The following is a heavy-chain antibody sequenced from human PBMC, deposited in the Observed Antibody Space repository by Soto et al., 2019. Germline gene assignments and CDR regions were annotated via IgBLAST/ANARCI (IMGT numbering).Heavy chain of an antibody. CDR1: GGSISSYY. J-gene: IGHJ6*02. D-gene: IGHD3-3*01. V-gene: IGHV4-59*01. CDR3: ARDTPRITIFGVVLQGMDV. Sequence: SETLSLTCTVSGGSISSYYWSWIRQPPGKGLEWIGYIYYSGSTNYNPSLKSRVTISVDTSKNQFSLKLSSVTAADTAVYYCARDTPRITIFGVVLQGMDVWGQGTTVTV. CDR2: IYYSGST.